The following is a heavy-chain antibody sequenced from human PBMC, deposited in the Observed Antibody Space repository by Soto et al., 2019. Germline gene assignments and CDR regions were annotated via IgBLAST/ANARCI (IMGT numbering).Heavy chain of an antibody. D-gene: IGHD4-17*01. CDR1: GGSISSYY. Sequence: QVQLQESGPGLVKPSETLSLTCTVSGGSISSYYWSWIRQPPGKGLEWIGYIYYSGSTNYNPSLKSRVTISVDTSKNQFSLKLSSVTAADTAVYYCARGKGYGDYAGVDYWGQGTLVTVSS. V-gene: IGHV4-59*01. CDR2: IYYSGST. J-gene: IGHJ4*02. CDR3: ARGKGYGDYAGVDY.